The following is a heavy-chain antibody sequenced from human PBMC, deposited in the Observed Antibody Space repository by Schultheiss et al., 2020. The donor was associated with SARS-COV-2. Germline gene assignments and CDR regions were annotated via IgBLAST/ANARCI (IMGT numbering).Heavy chain of an antibody. CDR3: TRDPNDLAYFSPSLQEGYYFDY. D-gene: IGHD1-1*01. CDR1: GISSSDHF. CDR2: IRSIAYGATT. J-gene: IGHJ4*02. V-gene: IGHV3-49*04. Sequence: GGSLRLSCAVSGISSSDHFMDWVRQAPGKGLEWVGFIRSIAYGATTEYAASVKGRFTISRDDSKSIAFLHMNSLKTEDTAVYYCTRDPNDLAYFSPSLQEGYYFDYWGQGTLVTVSS.